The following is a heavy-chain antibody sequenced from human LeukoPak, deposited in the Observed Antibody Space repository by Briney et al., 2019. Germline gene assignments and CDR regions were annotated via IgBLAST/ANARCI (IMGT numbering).Heavy chain of an antibody. V-gene: IGHV7-4-1*02. J-gene: IGHJ5*02. CDR3: ARDMLEQTLNWFDP. Sequence: GASVTVSCTASGYTFTSYAMNWVRQAPGQGLEWMGWINTNTGNPTYAQGFTGRFVFSLDTSVSTAYLQISSLKAEDTAVYYCARDMLEQTLNWFDPWGQGTLVTVSS. D-gene: IGHD1/OR15-1a*01. CDR2: INTNTGNP. CDR1: GYTFTSYA.